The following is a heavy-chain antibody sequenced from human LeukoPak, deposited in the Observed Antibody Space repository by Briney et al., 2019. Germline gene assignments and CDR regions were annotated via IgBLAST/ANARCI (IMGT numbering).Heavy chain of an antibody. Sequence: SETLSLTCTVSGDSISSDSYYWGWIRQPPGKGLEWIGDIYYSGSTSYNPSLKSRVTISLVTAQSQFSLDLRSVTAADTAVYYCARRAGRSWFHFDDWGQGTLVTVSS. V-gene: IGHV4-39*01. D-gene: IGHD3-10*01. CDR3: ARRAGRSWFHFDD. CDR2: IYYSGST. J-gene: IGHJ4*01. CDR1: GDSISSDSYY.